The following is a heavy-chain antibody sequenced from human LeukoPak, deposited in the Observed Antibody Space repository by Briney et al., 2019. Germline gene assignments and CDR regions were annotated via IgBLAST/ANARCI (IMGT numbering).Heavy chain of an antibody. D-gene: IGHD5-18*01. Sequence: ASVKVSCKAPGGTFNSYAISWVRQAPGQGLEWMGRIIPILGITNYAQKFQGRVTITADKSTSTAYMELSSLRSEDTAVYYCATGGNTAGPTTFDYWGQGTLVTVSS. CDR1: GGTFNSYA. J-gene: IGHJ4*02. V-gene: IGHV1-69*04. CDR3: ATGGNTAGPTTFDY. CDR2: IIPILGIT.